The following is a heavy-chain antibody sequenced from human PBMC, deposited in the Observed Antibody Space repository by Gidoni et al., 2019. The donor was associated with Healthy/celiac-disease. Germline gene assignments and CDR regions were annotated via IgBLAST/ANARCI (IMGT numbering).Heavy chain of an antibody. CDR3: AADPGNIVVVPAAMEYYYGMDV. D-gene: IGHD2-2*01. CDR1: GFTFTSSA. CDR2: IVVGSGNT. J-gene: IGHJ6*02. Sequence: QMQLVQSGPEVNKPGTSVTVSCKASGFTFTSSAVPRVRQARGQRLEWIGWIVVGSGNTNYAQKFQERVTITRDMSTSTAYMELSSLRSEDTAVYYCAADPGNIVVVPAAMEYYYGMDVWGQGTTVTVSS. V-gene: IGHV1-58*01.